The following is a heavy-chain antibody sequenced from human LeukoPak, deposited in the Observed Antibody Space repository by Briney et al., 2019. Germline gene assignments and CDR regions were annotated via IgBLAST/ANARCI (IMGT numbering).Heavy chain of an antibody. Sequence: SETLSLTCTVSGGSISSYYWSWIRQHPGKGLEWIGYIYYSGSTYYNPSLKSRVTISVDTSKNQFSLKLSSVTAADTAVYYCARIRTYCSSTSCYTPTELDYWGQGTLVTVSS. CDR1: GGSISSYY. D-gene: IGHD2-2*02. CDR2: IYYSGST. V-gene: IGHV4-59*06. CDR3: ARIRTYCSSTSCYTPTELDY. J-gene: IGHJ4*02.